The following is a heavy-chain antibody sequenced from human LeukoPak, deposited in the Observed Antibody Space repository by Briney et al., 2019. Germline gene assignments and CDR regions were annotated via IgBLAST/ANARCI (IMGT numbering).Heavy chain of an antibody. Sequence: GGSLRLSSAASGFTFSDSAMSCGPQAPGRGLEWVSLISFSGGSTYYADSVKGRFTISRDNSKDTLYLQMNSLRAEDTAIYYCARDIQLSTWGLGTMVTVSS. CDR3: ARDIQLST. CDR2: ISFSGGST. J-gene: IGHJ3*01. V-gene: IGHV3-23*01. D-gene: IGHD5-24*01. CDR1: GFTFSDSA.